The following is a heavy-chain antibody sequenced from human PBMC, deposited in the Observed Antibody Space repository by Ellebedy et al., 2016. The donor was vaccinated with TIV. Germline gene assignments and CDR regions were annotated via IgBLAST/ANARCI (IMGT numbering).Heavy chain of an antibody. CDR3: AKDIVGAAFDY. J-gene: IGHJ4*02. CDR2: IKQDGSEK. CDR1: GFTFSSYW. V-gene: IGHV3-7*01. Sequence: GESLKISXAASGFTFSSYWMSWVRQAPGKGLEWVANIKQDGSEKYYADSVKGRFTISRDNSKNTLYLQMNSLRAEDTAVYYCAKDIVGAAFDYWGQGTLVTVSS. D-gene: IGHD1-26*01.